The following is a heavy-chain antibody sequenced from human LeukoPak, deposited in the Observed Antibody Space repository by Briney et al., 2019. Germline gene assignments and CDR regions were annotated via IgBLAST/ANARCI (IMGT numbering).Heavy chain of an antibody. CDR1: GYTLTELS. CDR3: ARQSGGPYNWFDP. CDR2: FDPEDGET. Sequence: ASVKVSCKVSGYTLTELSMHWVRQAPGKGLEWMGGFDPEDGETFYAQKFQGRVTMTKDTSTDTAYMELSSLRAEDTAVYFCARQSGGPYNWFDPWGQGTLVTVSS. J-gene: IGHJ5*02. V-gene: IGHV1-24*01. D-gene: IGHD2-15*01.